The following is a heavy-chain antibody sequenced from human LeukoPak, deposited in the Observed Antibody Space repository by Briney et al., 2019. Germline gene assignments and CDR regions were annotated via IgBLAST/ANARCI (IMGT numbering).Heavy chain of an antibody. CDR2: INPNSGGT. D-gene: IGHD6-13*01. Sequence: ASVKVSCKASVYTFTGYYMHWVRQAPGQALEGLGWINPNSGGTNYAQKFQGRVTMTRDTSISTAYMELSRLRSDDTAVYYCARGRGRPDSSSWYILYYWGQGTLVTVSS. V-gene: IGHV1-2*02. J-gene: IGHJ4*02. CDR3: ARGRGRPDSSSWYILYY. CDR1: VYTFTGYY.